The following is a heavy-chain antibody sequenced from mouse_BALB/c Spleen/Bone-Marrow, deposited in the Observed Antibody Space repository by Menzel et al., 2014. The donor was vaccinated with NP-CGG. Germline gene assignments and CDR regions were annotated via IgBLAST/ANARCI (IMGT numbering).Heavy chain of an antibody. CDR2: ISSGSSTI. Sequence: EVKLVESGGGLVQPGGSRKLSSAASGFTFSSFGMHWVRQAPEKGLEWVAYISSGSSTIYYADTVMGRFTISRDNPKNTLFLQMTSLRSEDTAMYYCARSGSSSGYFDYWGQGTTLSVSS. D-gene: IGHD1-1*01. CDR1: GFTFSSFG. CDR3: ARSGSSSGYFDY. J-gene: IGHJ2*01. V-gene: IGHV5-17*02.